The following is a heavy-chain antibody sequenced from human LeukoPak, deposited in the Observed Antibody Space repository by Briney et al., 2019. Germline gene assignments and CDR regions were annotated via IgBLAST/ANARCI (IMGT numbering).Heavy chain of an antibody. CDR3: TRKSGGSQRKMDDWFDP. Sequence: GGSLRLSCAASGFTFSSYAMHWVRQAPGKGLEYVAVISNDGTYKYYGASVKGRFTISRDTSKNTLYLQMDSLRSEDTAVYSCTRKSGGSQRKMDDWFDPWGQGTLVIVSS. CDR1: GFTFSSYA. D-gene: IGHD3-10*01. CDR2: ISNDGTYK. J-gene: IGHJ5*02. V-gene: IGHV3-30*04.